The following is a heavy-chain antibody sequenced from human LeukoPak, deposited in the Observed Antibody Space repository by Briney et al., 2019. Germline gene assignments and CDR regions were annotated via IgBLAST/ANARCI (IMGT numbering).Heavy chain of an antibody. V-gene: IGHV3-11*01. CDR3: ARRHYYDSNGYSFDY. D-gene: IGHD3-22*01. CDR1: GFTFSDYS. J-gene: IGHJ4*02. Sequence: GGSLRLSCVASGFTFSDYSMTWIRQAPGKGLEWVSYISSSDSTIYYAASVIGRFTISRDNAKNSLYLQINNVKAEDTALYYCARRHYYDSNGYSFDYWGQGTLVTVSS. CDR2: ISSSDSTI.